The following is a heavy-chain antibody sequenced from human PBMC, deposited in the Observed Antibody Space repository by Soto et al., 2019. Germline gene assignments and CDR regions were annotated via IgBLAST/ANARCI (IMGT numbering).Heavy chain of an antibody. CDR2: IYHSGST. CDR3: ARDQGYYDSSGYYGDNWFDP. CDR1: GGSISSGGYS. J-gene: IGHJ5*02. V-gene: IGHV4-30-2*01. Sequence: SETLSLTGAVSGGSISSGGYSWSWIRQPPGKGLEWIGYIYHSGSTYYNPPLKSRVTISVDRSKNQFSLKLSSVTAADTAVYYCARDQGYYDSSGYYGDNWFDPWGQGTLVTVSS. D-gene: IGHD3-22*01.